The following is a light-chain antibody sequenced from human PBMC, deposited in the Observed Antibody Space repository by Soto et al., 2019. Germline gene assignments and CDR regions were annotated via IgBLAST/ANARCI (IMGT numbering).Light chain of an antibody. CDR2: LNSDGSH. CDR3: QTWGTGIVV. J-gene: IGLJ2*01. CDR1: RGHSNYA. Sequence: QLVLTQSPSASASLGASVKLTCTLSRGHSNYAIAWHQQQPEKGPRYLMKLNSDGSHSKGDGIPYRFSGSSSGAERYLTISSLQSEDEADYYCQTWGTGIVVFGGGTKVTVL. V-gene: IGLV4-69*01.